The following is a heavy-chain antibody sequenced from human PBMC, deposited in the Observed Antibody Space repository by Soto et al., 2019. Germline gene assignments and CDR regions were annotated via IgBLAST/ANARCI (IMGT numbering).Heavy chain of an antibody. Sequence: EVQLVESGGGLVQPGGSLRLSCAASGFTVSSNYMSWVRQAPGKGPEWVSVIYSGGSIYYGDSVKGRFTISRDNSKNTLYLQMNNLRAEDTALYFCARDLCRGGSCYGAFDIWGQGTMVTVSS. CDR3: ARDLCRGGSCYGAFDI. J-gene: IGHJ3*02. CDR1: GFTVSSNY. V-gene: IGHV3-66*01. CDR2: IYSGGSI. D-gene: IGHD2-15*01.